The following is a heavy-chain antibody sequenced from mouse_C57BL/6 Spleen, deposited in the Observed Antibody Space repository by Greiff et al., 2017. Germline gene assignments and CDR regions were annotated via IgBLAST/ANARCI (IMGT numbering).Heavy chain of an antibody. CDR2: IHPNSGST. J-gene: IGHJ3*01. V-gene: IGHV1-64*01. D-gene: IGHD3-2*02. CDR3: ARDTAQAWFAY. Sequence: VQLQQPGAELVKPGASVKLSCKASGYTFTSYWMHWVKQRPGQGLEWIGMIHPNSGSTNYNEKFKSKATLTVDKSSSTAYMQLSSLTSEDSAVYYCARDTAQAWFAYWGQGTLVTVSA. CDR1: GYTFTSYW.